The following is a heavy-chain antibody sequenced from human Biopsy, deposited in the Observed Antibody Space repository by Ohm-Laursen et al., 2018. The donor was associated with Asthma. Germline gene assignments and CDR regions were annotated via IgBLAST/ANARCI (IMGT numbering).Heavy chain of an antibody. V-gene: IGHV1-69*01. CDR2: IIPIFGTS. J-gene: IGHJ6*02. CDR1: GGTFSRYA. D-gene: IGHD4-23*01. CDR3: VREVSTVGYGYYYFAMDV. Sequence: SSVKVSCKASGGTFSRYAISWVRQAPGQGLEWMGGIIPIFGTSNYAQKFQGRVTFTADESTSSAYMELSSLRSEDSAVYYCVREVSTVGYGYYYFAMDVWGQGTTVTVSS.